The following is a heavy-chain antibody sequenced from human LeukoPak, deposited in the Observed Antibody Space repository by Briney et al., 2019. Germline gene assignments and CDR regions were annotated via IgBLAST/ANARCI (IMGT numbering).Heavy chain of an antibody. CDR3: ARVATAVAGSFDY. J-gene: IGHJ4*02. CDR1: GFNFSIYS. CDR2: IYYSGST. Sequence: GSLRLSCAASGFNFSIYSMNWVRQAPGKGLEWIGSIYYSGSTYYNPSLKSRVTISVDTSKNQFSLKLSSVTAADTAVYYCARVATAVAGSFDYWGQGTLVTVSS. V-gene: IGHV4-39*07. D-gene: IGHD5-12*01.